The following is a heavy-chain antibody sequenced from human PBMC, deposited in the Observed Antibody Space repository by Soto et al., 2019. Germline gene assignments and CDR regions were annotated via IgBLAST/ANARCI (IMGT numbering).Heavy chain of an antibody. CDR1: GGSIRSGDYY. CDR2: IYYSGST. Sequence: PSETLSLTCTVSGGSIRSGDYYWSRIRQPPGKGLEWIGYIYYSGSTYYNPSLKSRVTISVDTSKNQFSLKLSSVTAADTAVYYCARIRVVGRAFDIWGQGTMVTV. J-gene: IGHJ3*02. CDR3: ARIRVVGRAFDI. D-gene: IGHD1-26*01. V-gene: IGHV4-30-4*01.